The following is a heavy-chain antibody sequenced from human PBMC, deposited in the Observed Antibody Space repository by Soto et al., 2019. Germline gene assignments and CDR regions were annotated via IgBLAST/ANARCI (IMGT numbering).Heavy chain of an antibody. Sequence: SETLSLTCTVSGGSISSYYWSWIRQPPGKGLGWIGYIYYSGSTNYNPSLKSRVTISVDTSKNQFSLKLSSVTAADTAVYYCARRRSGSYRPYYYGMDVWGQGTTVTVSS. J-gene: IGHJ6*02. CDR3: ARRRSGSYRPYYYGMDV. V-gene: IGHV4-59*08. CDR1: GGSISSYY. CDR2: IYYSGST. D-gene: IGHD3-10*01.